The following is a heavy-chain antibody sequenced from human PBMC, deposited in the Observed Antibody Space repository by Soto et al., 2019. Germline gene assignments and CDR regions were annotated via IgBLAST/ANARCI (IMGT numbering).Heavy chain of an antibody. Sequence: GGSLRLSCAASGFTFSSYTMNWVRQAPGRGLEWVSSIGTSASYIYYADSVKGRFTISRDNSKNTLYLQMNSLRAEDTAVYYCAKLGSVVVDTFDYWGQGTLVTVSS. CDR2: IGTSASYI. CDR3: AKLGSVVVDTFDY. J-gene: IGHJ4*02. V-gene: IGHV3-21*04. CDR1: GFTFSSYT. D-gene: IGHD3-22*01.